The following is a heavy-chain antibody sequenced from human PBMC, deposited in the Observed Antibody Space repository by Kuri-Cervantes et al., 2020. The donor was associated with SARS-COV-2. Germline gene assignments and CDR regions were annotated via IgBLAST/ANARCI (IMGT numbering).Heavy chain of an antibody. CDR1: GFTFSSYS. CDR2: ISSSSSYI. V-gene: IGHV3-21*01. CDR3: ARDSSSRGNFDY. Sequence: GGSLRLSCAASGFTFSSYSMNWVRQAPGKGLEWVSSISSSSSYIYYADSVKGRFTISRDNAKNSLYLQMNSLRAEDTAVYYCARDSSSRGNFDYWGQGTLVTVSS. D-gene: IGHD6-13*01. J-gene: IGHJ4*02.